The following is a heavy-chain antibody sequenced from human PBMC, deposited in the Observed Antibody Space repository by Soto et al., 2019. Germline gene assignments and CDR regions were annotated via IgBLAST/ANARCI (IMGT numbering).Heavy chain of an antibody. CDR3: AHRVLRTVFGLVTTTAIYFDF. J-gene: IGHJ4*02. Sequence: QITLNESGPTQVKPRQTLTLTCTFSGFSLTTSGVGVGWIRQSPGKAPEWLALIYWDDDKRYSPSLKSRLTITKDTSKNQGVLTVADLDPADTATYYCAHRVLRTVFGLVTTTAIYFDFWGQGTPVAVSS. V-gene: IGHV2-5*02. CDR2: IYWDDDK. D-gene: IGHD3-3*01. CDR1: GFSLTTSGVG.